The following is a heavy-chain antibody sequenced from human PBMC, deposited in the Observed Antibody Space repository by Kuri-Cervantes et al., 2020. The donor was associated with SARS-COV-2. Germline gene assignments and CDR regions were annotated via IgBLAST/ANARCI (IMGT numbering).Heavy chain of an antibody. CDR3: ARVGYSGYEDPYYYYGMDV. Sequence: SVKVSCKASGGTFSSYAISWVRQAPGQGLEWMGGIIPIFGTANYAQKFQGRVTITADESTSTAYMELSSLRSEDTAVYYCARVGYSGYEDPYYYYGMDVWGQGITVTVSS. J-gene: IGHJ6*02. CDR2: IIPIFGTA. D-gene: IGHD5-12*01. CDR1: GGTFSSYA. V-gene: IGHV1-69*13.